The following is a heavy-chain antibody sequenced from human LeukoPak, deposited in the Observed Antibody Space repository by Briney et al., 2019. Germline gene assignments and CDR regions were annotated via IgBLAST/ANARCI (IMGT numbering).Heavy chain of an antibody. CDR2: IRYDGSNI. J-gene: IGHJ4*02. CDR1: GFTFSSYG. CDR3: AKDLNYYDSSGYPDY. V-gene: IGHV3-30*02. D-gene: IGHD3-22*01. Sequence: GGSLRLSCAASGFTFSSYGMHWVRQAPGKGLEWVAFIRYDGSNIYYADSVKGRFTISRDNSKNTLYLQMNSLRAEDTAVYYCAKDLNYYDSSGYPDYWGQGTLVTVSS.